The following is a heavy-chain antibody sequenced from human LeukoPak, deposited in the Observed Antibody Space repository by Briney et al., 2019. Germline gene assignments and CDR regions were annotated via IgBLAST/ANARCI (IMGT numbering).Heavy chain of an antibody. V-gene: IGHV1-46*01. J-gene: IGHJ1*01. CDR2: INPSGGST. CDR1: GYTFTSYY. D-gene: IGHD3-22*01. Sequence: ASVKVSCKASGYTFTSYYVHWVRQAPGQGLEWMGIINPSGGSTSYAQKFQGRVTMTRDMSTSTVYMELSSLRAEDTAVYYCAKDLDSSGSWSAEYFQHWGQGTLVTVSS. CDR3: AKDLDSSGSWSAEYFQH.